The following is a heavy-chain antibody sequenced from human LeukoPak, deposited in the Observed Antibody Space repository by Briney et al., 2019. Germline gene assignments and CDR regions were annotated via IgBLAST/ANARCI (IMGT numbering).Heavy chain of an antibody. Sequence: PGGSLRLSCAASGFTFSSYGMHWVRQAPGKGLEWVTFIRYDGSNTYYSDSVKGRFTISRDNSKNTLYLQMNSLRAEDTAVYYCAKGTGYTVSNCHDYWGQGTLVTVSS. D-gene: IGHD5-18*01. CDR2: IRYDGSNT. CDR1: GFTFSSYG. J-gene: IGHJ4*02. CDR3: AKGTGYTVSNCHDY. V-gene: IGHV3-30*02.